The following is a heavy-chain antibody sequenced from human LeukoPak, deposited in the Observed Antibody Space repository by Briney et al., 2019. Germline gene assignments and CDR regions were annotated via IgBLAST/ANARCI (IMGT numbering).Heavy chain of an antibody. D-gene: IGHD2-2*01. Sequence: GGSLRLSCAASGFTFSTYSMNWVRQAPGKGLEWISYISSSGTSKYYADSVKDRFTISRDNAKNSLYLQMNSLRVEDTAVYYCARERVPIVPAAMAFDYWGQGTLVTVSS. CDR2: ISSSGTSK. J-gene: IGHJ4*02. CDR3: ARERVPIVPAAMAFDY. CDR1: GFTFSTYS. V-gene: IGHV3-48*01.